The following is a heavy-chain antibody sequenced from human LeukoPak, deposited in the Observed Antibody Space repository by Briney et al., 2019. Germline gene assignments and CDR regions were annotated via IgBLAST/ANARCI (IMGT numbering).Heavy chain of an antibody. Sequence: SETLSLTCTVSGGSINSYYWNWIRQAPGKALEWIGYIYYCGSTNHNPSLKSRVTISVDTSKNQFSLKLSSVTAADTAVYYCVGRDFISSTTDYWGQGILVTVSS. CDR1: GGSINSYY. D-gene: IGHD1-7*01. V-gene: IGHV4-59*01. CDR3: VGRDFISSTTDY. J-gene: IGHJ4*02. CDR2: IYYCGST.